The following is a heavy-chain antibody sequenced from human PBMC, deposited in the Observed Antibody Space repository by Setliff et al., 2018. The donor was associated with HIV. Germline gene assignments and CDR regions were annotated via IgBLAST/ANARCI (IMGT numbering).Heavy chain of an antibody. D-gene: IGHD1-26*01. Sequence: SETLSLTCTVSGDSMSSATFYWSWVRKPAGKRLEWIGHISPSESTNYHPALKSRATTSLDTSKSQVHLTQTSVTAADTAVYHCARVGSVGYYRFFDYWGQGALVTVSS. CDR2: ISPSEST. CDR1: GDSMSSATFY. CDR3: ARVGSVGYYRFFDY. V-gene: IGHV4-61*09. J-gene: IGHJ4*02.